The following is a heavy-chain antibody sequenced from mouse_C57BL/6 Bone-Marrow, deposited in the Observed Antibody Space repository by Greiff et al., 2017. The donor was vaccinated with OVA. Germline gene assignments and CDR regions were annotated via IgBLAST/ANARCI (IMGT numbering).Heavy chain of an antibody. Sequence: EVHLVESGGDLVKPGGSLKLSCAASGFTFSSYGMSWVRPTPDKRLAWVATISSGGSYPYYPDSVKGRFPISRDHAKNTLYLQMSSLKSEDTAMYYCARRERLRRGFAYWGQGTLVTVSA. CDR3: ARRERLRRGFAY. CDR2: ISSGGSYP. J-gene: IGHJ3*01. V-gene: IGHV5-6*01. CDR1: GFTFSSYG. D-gene: IGHD2-4*01.